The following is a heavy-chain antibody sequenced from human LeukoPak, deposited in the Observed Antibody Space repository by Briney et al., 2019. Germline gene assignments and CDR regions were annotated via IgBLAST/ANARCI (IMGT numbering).Heavy chain of an antibody. V-gene: IGHV3-21*01. J-gene: IGHJ2*01. CDR2: ISSSSSYI. CDR1: GFTFSSYS. CDR3: ARDLELVAGTWYFDL. D-gene: IGHD6-19*01. Sequence: GGSLRLSCAASGFTFSSYSMNWARQAPGKGLEWVSSISSSSSYIYYADSVKGRFTISRDNAKNSLYLQMNSLRAEDTAVYYCARDLELVAGTWYFDLWGRGTLVTVSS.